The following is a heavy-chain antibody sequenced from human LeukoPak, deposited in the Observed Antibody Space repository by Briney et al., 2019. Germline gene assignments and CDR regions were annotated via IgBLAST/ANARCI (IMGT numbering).Heavy chain of an antibody. V-gene: IGHV4-30-2*01. CDR1: GGSISSGGYS. CDR2: IYHSGST. J-gene: IGHJ5*02. Sequence: SQTLSLTCAVSGGSISSGGYSWSWIRQPPGKGLEWIGYIYHSGSTYYNPSLKSRVTISVDRSKNQFSPKLSSVTAADTAVYYCARGDYYYDSSGYYWNWFDPWGQGTLVIVSS. D-gene: IGHD3-22*01. CDR3: ARGDYYYDSSGYYWNWFDP.